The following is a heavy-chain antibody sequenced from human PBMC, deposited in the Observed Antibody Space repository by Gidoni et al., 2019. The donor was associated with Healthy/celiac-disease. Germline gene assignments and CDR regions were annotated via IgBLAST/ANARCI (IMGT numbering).Heavy chain of an antibody. CDR1: GFTFSSYG. J-gene: IGHJ6*02. Sequence: QVQLVESGGGVVQPGRSLRLSCAASGFTFSSYGMHWVRQAPGKGLEWVAVISYDGSNKYYADSVKGRFTISRDNSKNTLYLQMNSLRAEDTAVYYCAKDLGLGSGSYSGYYYGMDVWGQGTTVTVSS. V-gene: IGHV3-30*18. D-gene: IGHD1-26*01. CDR2: ISYDGSNK. CDR3: AKDLGLGSGSYSGYYYGMDV.